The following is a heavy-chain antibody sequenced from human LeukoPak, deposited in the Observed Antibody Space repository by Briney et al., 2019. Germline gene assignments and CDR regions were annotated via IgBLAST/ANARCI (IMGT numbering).Heavy chain of an antibody. CDR3: VRGRFYDFWSGYRHDAFDI. CDR1: GGTSSSYA. J-gene: IGHJ3*02. V-gene: IGHV1-69*05. Sequence: ASVKVSCKASGGTSSSYAISWVRQAPGQGLEWMGGIIPIFGTANYAQKFQGRVTITTDESTSTAYMELSSLRSEDTAVYYCVRGRFYDFWSGYRHDAFDIWGQGTMVTVSS. D-gene: IGHD3-3*01. CDR2: IIPIFGTA.